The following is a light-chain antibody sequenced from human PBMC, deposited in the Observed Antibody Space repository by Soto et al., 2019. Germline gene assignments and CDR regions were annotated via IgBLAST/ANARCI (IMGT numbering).Light chain of an antibody. V-gene: IGLV1-47*01. CDR3: ATWDDIVRGV. Sequence: QAVVTQPPSASGTPGQRVTISCSGSSSNIGSYYVYWFQQVPGTAPKLLIYKNNQRPSGVPARISAAKSGTSASLVIGGLRAEDEAYYYCATWDDIVRGVFGGGTKLTVL. CDR2: KNN. J-gene: IGLJ3*02. CDR1: SSNIGSYY.